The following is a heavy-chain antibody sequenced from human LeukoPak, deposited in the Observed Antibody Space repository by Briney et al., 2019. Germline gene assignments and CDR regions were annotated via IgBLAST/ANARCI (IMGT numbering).Heavy chain of an antibody. D-gene: IGHD1-26*01. Sequence: GRSLRLSCAASGFTFSSYGMHWVRQAPGKGLEWVAVISYDGSNKYYADSVKGRFTISRDNSKNTLYLQMNSLRAEDTAVYYCAKVFRHGSYYPYWGQGTLVTVSS. J-gene: IGHJ4*02. CDR1: GFTFSSYG. V-gene: IGHV3-30*18. CDR2: ISYDGSNK. CDR3: AKVFRHGSYYPY.